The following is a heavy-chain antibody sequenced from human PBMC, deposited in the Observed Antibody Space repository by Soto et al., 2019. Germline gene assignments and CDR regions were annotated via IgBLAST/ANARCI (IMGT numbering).Heavy chain of an antibody. CDR2: IYYSGST. CDR3: ARDSPDYYDSSGYYFLDY. V-gene: IGHV4-31*03. J-gene: IGHJ4*02. Sequence: SETLSLTCTVSGGSISSGGYYWSWIRQHPGKGLEWIGYIYYSGSTYYNPSLKSRVTISVDTSNNQFSLKLSSVTAADTAVYYCARDSPDYYDSSGYYFLDYWGQGTLVTVSS. D-gene: IGHD3-22*01. CDR1: GGSISSGGYY.